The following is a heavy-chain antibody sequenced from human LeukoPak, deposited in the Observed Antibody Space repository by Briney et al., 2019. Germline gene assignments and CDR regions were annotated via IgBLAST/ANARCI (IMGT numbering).Heavy chain of an antibody. V-gene: IGHV3-7*05. Sequence: GGSLRLSCAASGFTLSSYWMSWVRQAPGKGLEWVANIKQDGSETYYVDSVKGRFTISRDNAKNSLYLQMNSLRAEDTAVYYCAHSRNIYAAMVPRGQGTLVTVSP. J-gene: IGHJ5*02. CDR3: AHSRNIYAAMVP. CDR1: GFTLSSYW. CDR2: IKQDGSET. D-gene: IGHD5-18*01.